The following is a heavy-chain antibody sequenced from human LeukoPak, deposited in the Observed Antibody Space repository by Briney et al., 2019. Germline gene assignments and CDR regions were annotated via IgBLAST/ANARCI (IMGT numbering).Heavy chain of an antibody. D-gene: IGHD2-15*01. Sequence: PSETLSLTCTVSGGSISSYYWSWIRQPPGKGLEWIGYIYYSGTTNYNPSLKSRVTISLDTSKNQFSLKVSSVTAADTAVYYCARVGAYCSGGSCYLDYWGQGTLVTVSS. V-gene: IGHV4-59*08. J-gene: IGHJ4*02. CDR2: IYYSGTT. CDR1: GGSISSYY. CDR3: ARVGAYCSGGSCYLDY.